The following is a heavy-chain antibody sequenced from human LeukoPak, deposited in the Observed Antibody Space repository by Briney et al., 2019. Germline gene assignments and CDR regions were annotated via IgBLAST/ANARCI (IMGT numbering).Heavy chain of an antibody. Sequence: GGSLRLSCATSGFNFDRYIIHWVRQAPGKGLEWVSLAGWAGGTTFYSDSVRGRLTISRDSGRKSVYLQMNSLTTDDTAFYFCAKELDTMFFDYWGQGALVTVSS. J-gene: IGHJ4*02. D-gene: IGHD3-10*02. CDR2: AGWAGGTT. V-gene: IGHV3-43*01. CDR3: AKELDTMFFDY. CDR1: GFNFDRYI.